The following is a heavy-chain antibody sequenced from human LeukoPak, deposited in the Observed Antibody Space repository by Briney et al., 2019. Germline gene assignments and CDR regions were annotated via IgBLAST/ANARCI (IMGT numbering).Heavy chain of an antibody. V-gene: IGHV3-30*18. D-gene: IGHD6-13*01. J-gene: IGHJ4*02. Sequence: GGSLRLSCAASGFTFSSYGMHWVRQAPGKGLGWVAVISYDGSNKYYADSVKGRFTISRDNSKNTLYLQMNSLRAEDTAVYYCAKEGGSSWYDYWGQGTLVTVSS. CDR1: GFTFSSYG. CDR2: ISYDGSNK. CDR3: AKEGGSSWYDY.